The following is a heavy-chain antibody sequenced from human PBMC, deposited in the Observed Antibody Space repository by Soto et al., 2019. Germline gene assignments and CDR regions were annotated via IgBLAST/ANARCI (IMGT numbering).Heavy chain of an antibody. D-gene: IGHD5-18*01. CDR1: GYTFTSYA. Sequence: ASVKVSCKASGYTFTSYAMHWVRQAPGQRLEWVGWINTGNGNTKYSQKFQGRVTITRDTSASTAYMELSSLRSEDTAVYYCATLGTYGYPFDYWGQGTLVTVSS. J-gene: IGHJ4*02. CDR2: INTGNGNT. V-gene: IGHV1-3*04. CDR3: ATLGTYGYPFDY.